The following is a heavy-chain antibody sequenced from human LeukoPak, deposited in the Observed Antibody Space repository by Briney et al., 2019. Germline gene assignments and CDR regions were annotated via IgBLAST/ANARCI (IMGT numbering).Heavy chain of an antibody. CDR3: ARDRQFQDHAPYCSSTSCYGGWFDP. J-gene: IGHJ5*02. V-gene: IGHV3-9*01. CDR1: GFTFDNYA. D-gene: IGHD2-2*01. Sequence: GGSLRLSCTTSGFTFDNYAMHWVRQAPGKGLEWVSGITWNSGSIAYADSVKGRFTISRDNAKSSVYLQMNSLRAEDTAVYYCARDRQFQDHAPYCSSTSCYGGWFDPWGQGTLVTVSS. CDR2: ITWNSGSI.